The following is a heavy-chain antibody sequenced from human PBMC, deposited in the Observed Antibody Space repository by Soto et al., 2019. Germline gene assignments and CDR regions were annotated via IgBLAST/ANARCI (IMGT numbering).Heavy chain of an antibody. V-gene: IGHV4-59*01. CDR1: GGSISSYY. D-gene: IGHD1-20*01. J-gene: IGHJ6*02. Sequence: QVQLQESGPGLVKPSETLSLTCTVSGGSISSYYWSWIRQPPGKGLEWIGYIYYSGITNYNPSLKSRATLSLDXXKNQFSLKLSSVTAADTAVYYCARYKSNYYYGMDVWGQGTTVTVSS. CDR2: IYYSGIT. CDR3: ARYKSNYYYGMDV.